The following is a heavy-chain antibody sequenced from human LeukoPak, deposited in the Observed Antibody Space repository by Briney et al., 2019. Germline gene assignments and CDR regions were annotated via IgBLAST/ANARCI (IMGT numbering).Heavy chain of an antibody. Sequence: PGGSLRLSCAASGFTFIDYDMHWVRQVIGKGLEWVSAIGIRGDTHYSGSVKGRFTISRENAESSLYLQMNSLRAEDTAVYYCARGRGSWYDSWGQGTLVTVSS. CDR2: IGIRGDT. CDR1: GFTFIDYD. J-gene: IGHJ5*01. D-gene: IGHD6-25*01. V-gene: IGHV3-13*01. CDR3: ARGRGSWYDS.